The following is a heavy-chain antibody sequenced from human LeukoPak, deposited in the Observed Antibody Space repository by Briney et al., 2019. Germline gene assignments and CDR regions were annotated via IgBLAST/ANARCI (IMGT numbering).Heavy chain of an antibody. V-gene: IGHV4-30-2*01. CDR3: ARGPRPMATITPTEYFQH. CDR1: GGSISSGGYS. Sequence: SETLSLTCAVSGGSISSGGYSWSWIRQPPGKGLEWIGYIYHSGSTYYNPSLKSRVTISVDRSKNQFSLKLSSVTAADTAVYYCARGPRPMATITPTEYFQHWGQGTLVTVSS. D-gene: IGHD5-24*01. J-gene: IGHJ1*01. CDR2: IYHSGST.